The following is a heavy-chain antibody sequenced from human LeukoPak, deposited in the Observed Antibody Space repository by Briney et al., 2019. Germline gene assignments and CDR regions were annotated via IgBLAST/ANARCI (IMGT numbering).Heavy chain of an antibody. D-gene: IGHD5-12*01. V-gene: IGHV3-23*01. CDR2: ISASAFTK. CDR1: GFIFNNFA. CDR3: AKSLRGYSGYDSF. J-gene: IGHJ4*02. Sequence: GGSLRLSCAASGFIFNNFAMSWVRQAPGNGLEWVSDISASAFTKTYADSVKGRFTISRDNSKNTVSLQMNSVRVEDTAIYYCAKSLRGYSGYDSFGGQGTRVTVSS.